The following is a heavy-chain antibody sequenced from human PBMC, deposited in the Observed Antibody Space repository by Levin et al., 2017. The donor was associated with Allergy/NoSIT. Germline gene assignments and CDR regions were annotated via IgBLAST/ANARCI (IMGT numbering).Heavy chain of an antibody. CDR3: AISSGWYRPTGAFDY. D-gene: IGHD6-19*01. Sequence: QTGESLKISCAASGFTFSKYAMSWARQAPGKGLEWVSAISGSGGGTYYADSVKGRFTISRDNSKNTLYLQMNRLRAEDTAVYYCAISSGWYRPTGAFDYWGQGTLVTVSS. J-gene: IGHJ4*02. V-gene: IGHV3-23*01. CDR1: GFTFSKYA. CDR2: ISGSGGGT.